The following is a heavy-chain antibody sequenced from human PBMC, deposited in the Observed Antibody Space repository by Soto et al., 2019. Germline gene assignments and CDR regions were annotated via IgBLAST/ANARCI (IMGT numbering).Heavy chain of an antibody. J-gene: IGHJ3*02. CDR3: ARGLTIVVVPAAIEGDAFDI. CDR2: INPSGGST. CDR1: GYTFTSYY. V-gene: IGHV1-46*03. Sequence: GASVKVSCKASGYTFTSYYMHWVRQAPGQGLEWMGIINPSGGSTSYAQKFQGRVTMTRDTSTSTVYMELSSLRSEDTAVYYCARGLTIVVVPAAIEGDAFDIWGQGTMGTVSS. D-gene: IGHD2-2*01.